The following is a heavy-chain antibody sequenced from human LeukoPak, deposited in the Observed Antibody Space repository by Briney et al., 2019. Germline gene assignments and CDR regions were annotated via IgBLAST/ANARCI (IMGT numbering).Heavy chain of an antibody. CDR1: GGSISSGGYY. D-gene: IGHD4-17*01. J-gene: IGHJ4*02. CDR3: ARAPTYGDLYYFDY. Sequence: SETLSLTCTVSGGSISSGGYYWSWIRQHPGKGLEWIGYIYYSGSTYYNPSLKSRVTISVDTSKNQFSLKLSSVTAADTAVYYCARAPTYGDLYYFDYWGQGTLVTVSS. V-gene: IGHV4-31*03. CDR2: IYYSGST.